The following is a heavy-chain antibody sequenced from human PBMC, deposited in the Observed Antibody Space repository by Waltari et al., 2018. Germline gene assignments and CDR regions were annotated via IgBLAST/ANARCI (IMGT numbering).Heavy chain of an antibody. CDR3: ATLKGSTTVFWGREIDAFDI. CDR2: VYYTGTT. CDR1: GGSISGTYYY. Sequence: LQLQESGPGLVKPSETLSLTCSISGGSISGTYYYWGWIRQTPGKALQWIATVYYTGTTFDNPSLKNRVSISVDGSKNHFSLNLNSVTAADTAVYYCATLKGSTTVFWGREIDAFDIWGQGTRVIVSS. D-gene: IGHD3-16*01. J-gene: IGHJ3*02. V-gene: IGHV4-39*02.